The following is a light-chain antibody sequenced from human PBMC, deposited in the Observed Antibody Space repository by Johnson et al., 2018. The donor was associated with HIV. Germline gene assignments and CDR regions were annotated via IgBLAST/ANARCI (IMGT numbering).Light chain of an antibody. V-gene: IGLV1-51*01. CDR2: DNN. CDR1: SSNLENNY. CDR3: GTVANTLNVYC. Sequence: QSVLTQPPSVSAASGQKVDISCSGSSSNLENNYVSWYQQFPHRAPKLLISDNNKRPSGIPDRFSGSKSGASATLDITGLQPGDEGDYYCGTVANTLNVYCVGTGTKVTVL. J-gene: IGLJ1*01.